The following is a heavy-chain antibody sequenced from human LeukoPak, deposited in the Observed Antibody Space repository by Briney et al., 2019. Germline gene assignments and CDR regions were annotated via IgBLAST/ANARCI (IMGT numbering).Heavy chain of an antibody. CDR2: ISHSGST. J-gene: IGHJ5*02. CDR1: GGSFSGYY. D-gene: IGHD5-18*01. Sequence: PSETLSLTCAVYGGSFSGYYWSWIRQPPGKGLEWIGEISHSGSTNYNPSLKSRVTISVDTSKNQFSLKLSSVTAADTAVYYCASTDTANFGGIDPWGQGTLVTVSS. V-gene: IGHV4-34*01. CDR3: ASTDTANFGGIDP.